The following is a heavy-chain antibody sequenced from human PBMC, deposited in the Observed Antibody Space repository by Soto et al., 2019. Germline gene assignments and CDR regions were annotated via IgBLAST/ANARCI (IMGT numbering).Heavy chain of an antibody. CDR2: INWNGGST. CDR3: ARLYSSGWYGPGRY. D-gene: IGHD6-19*01. J-gene: IGHJ4*02. Sequence: EVQLVESGGGVVRPGGSLRLSCAASGFTFDDYGMSWVRQAPGKGLEWVSGINWNGGSTGYADSVKGRFTISRDNAKNSLYLQMNSLSAEETALYYCARLYSSGWYGPGRYWGQGTLVTVSS. V-gene: IGHV3-20*04. CDR1: GFTFDDYG.